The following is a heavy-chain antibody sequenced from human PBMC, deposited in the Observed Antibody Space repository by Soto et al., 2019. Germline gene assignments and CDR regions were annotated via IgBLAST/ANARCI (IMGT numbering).Heavy chain of an antibody. Sequence: EVQLVESGGGLVQPGGSLRLSCVASGFTFSTDSMNWVRQAPWKGLEWLAHISTSGATRYYADSVKGRLTISRDNAKTSLYLQIDSLRNDDTAVDYCARFFGSGFDYWGQGTLVTVSS. CDR1: GFTFSTDS. CDR2: ISTSGATR. CDR3: ARFFGSGFDY. J-gene: IGHJ4*02. D-gene: IGHD6-19*01. V-gene: IGHV3-48*02.